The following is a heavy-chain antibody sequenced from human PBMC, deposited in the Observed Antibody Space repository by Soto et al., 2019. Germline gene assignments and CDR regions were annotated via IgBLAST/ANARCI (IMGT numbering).Heavy chain of an antibody. Sequence: LSLTCTVSGGSISSGGYYWSWIRQHPGKGLEWIGYIYYSGSTYYNPSLKSRVTISVDTSKNQFSLELSSVTAADTAVYYCASYFRATTNFDYWGQGTLVTVSS. J-gene: IGHJ4*02. D-gene: IGHD3-9*01. V-gene: IGHV4-31*03. CDR1: GGSISSGGYY. CDR2: IYYSGST. CDR3: ASYFRATTNFDY.